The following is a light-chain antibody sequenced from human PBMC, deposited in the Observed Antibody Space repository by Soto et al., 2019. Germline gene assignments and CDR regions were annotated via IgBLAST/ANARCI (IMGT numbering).Light chain of an antibody. CDR1: QSISNW. CDR2: DAS. V-gene: IGKV1-5*01. Sequence: DIPMTQSPSTLSASVGDRVTITCRASQSISNWLAWYQQKPGKAPKLLIYDASSLESGVPSRFSGTGSGTEFTLTISSLQPDDFATYYCQKYSSFPYTFGQGTKLEIK. J-gene: IGKJ2*01. CDR3: QKYSSFPYT.